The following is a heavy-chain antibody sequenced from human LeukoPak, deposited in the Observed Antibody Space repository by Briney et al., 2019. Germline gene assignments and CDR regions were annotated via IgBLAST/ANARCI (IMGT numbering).Heavy chain of an antibody. CDR2: IYYSGST. CDR1: GGSISSYY. CDR3: ARALYYYDSSGYYYYFDY. V-gene: IGHV4-59*01. D-gene: IGHD3-22*01. Sequence: PSETLSLTCTVSGGSISSYYCSWIRQPPGKGLEWIGYIYYSGSTNYNPSLKSRVTISVDTSKNQFSLKLSSVTAADTAVYYCARALYYYDSSGYYYYFDYWGQGTLVTVSS. J-gene: IGHJ4*02.